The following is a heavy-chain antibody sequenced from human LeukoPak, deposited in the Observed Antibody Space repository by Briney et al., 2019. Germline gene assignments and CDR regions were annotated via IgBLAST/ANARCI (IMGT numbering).Heavy chain of an antibody. Sequence: LSQTLSLTCAISGDSVSSNSAAWNWIRQSPSIGLEWLGRTYYRSKWYNDYEVSVKSRITINPDTSKDQFSLQLNSVTPEDTAVYYCARGYCGGDCYNDYYFDYWGQGTLVTVSS. D-gene: IGHD2-21*02. CDR3: ARGYCGGDCYNDYYFDY. CDR2: TYYRSKWYN. J-gene: IGHJ4*02. V-gene: IGHV6-1*01. CDR1: GDSVSSNSAA.